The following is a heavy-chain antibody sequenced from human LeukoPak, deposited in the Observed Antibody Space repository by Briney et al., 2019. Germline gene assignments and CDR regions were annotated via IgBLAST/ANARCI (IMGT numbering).Heavy chain of an antibody. Sequence: GGSLRLSCAASGFTFSSYAMSWVRQAPGKGLEWVSAISGSGGSTYYADSVKGRFTISRDNSKNTLYLQMNSLRAEDTAVYYCAKDLCSSTSCPGYYYYGMDVWGQGTTVTVS. CDR1: GFTFSSYA. CDR3: AKDLCSSTSCPGYYYYGMDV. V-gene: IGHV3-23*01. J-gene: IGHJ6*02. D-gene: IGHD2-2*01. CDR2: ISGSGGST.